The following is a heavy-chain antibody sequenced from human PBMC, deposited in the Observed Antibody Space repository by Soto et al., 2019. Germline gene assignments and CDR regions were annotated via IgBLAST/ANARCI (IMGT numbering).Heavy chain of an antibody. CDR2: IGSSGTT. Sequence: EVQLLESGGGLVQPGGSLRLSCAASGFTFSSYAMSWVRQAPGKGLEWASGIGSSGTTYYADSAKGRFTISRDNSKNTLYLQMNSLRADDTAVYYCAKKGYCSGGNCLHAFDIWGQGTMVTVSS. J-gene: IGHJ3*02. CDR3: AKKGYCSGGNCLHAFDI. D-gene: IGHD2-15*01. CDR1: GFTFSSYA. V-gene: IGHV3-23*01.